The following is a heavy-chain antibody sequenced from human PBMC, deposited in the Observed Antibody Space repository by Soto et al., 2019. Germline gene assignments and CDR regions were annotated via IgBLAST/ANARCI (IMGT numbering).Heavy chain of an antibody. V-gene: IGHV3-23*01. Sequence: EVQLLESGGLSVQPGGSLRLSCEASGLSFSKHAMSWVRQAPGTGLEWVSVISAGGGTTYYADSVKGRFSISRDNSINTVFLQMNSLIVEDTAKYYCATQGEVWLQFDKWGQGTLGTVSS. CDR3: ATQGEVWLQFDK. D-gene: IGHD6-19*01. CDR1: GLSFSKHA. J-gene: IGHJ4*02. CDR2: ISAGGGTT.